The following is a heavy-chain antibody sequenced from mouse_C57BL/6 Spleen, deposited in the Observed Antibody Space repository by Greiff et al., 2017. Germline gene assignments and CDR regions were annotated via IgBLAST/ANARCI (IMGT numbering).Heavy chain of an antibody. Sequence: VQLKESGGDLVKPGGSLKLSCAASGFTFSSYGMSWVRQTPDKRLEWVATISSGGSYTYYPDSVKGRFTISRDNAKNTLYLQMSSLKSEDTAMYYCARQSPFDHWAQGTTPIVSS. CDR1: GFTFSSYG. V-gene: IGHV5-6*01. CDR3: ARQSPFDH. CDR2: ISSGGSYT. J-gene: IGHJ2*01.